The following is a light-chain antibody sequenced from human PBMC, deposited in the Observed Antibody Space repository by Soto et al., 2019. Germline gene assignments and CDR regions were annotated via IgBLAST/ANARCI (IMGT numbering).Light chain of an antibody. CDR2: GNS. V-gene: IGLV1-40*01. CDR1: SSNIGAGYD. Sequence: QSVLTQPPSVSGAPGQRVTISCTGSSSNIGAGYDVHWYLQLPGTAPKLLIYGNSNRPSGVPDRFSGSKSGTSASLAITGLQAEDEADYYCQSYDSSLSGVFGGGTKVTVL. J-gene: IGLJ3*02. CDR3: QSYDSSLSGV.